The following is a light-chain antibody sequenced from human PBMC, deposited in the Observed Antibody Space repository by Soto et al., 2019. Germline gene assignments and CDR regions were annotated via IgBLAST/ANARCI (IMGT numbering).Light chain of an antibody. CDR1: SSDVGGYNY. Sequence: QSVLTQPPSASGSPGQSVTISCTGTSSDVGGYNYVSWYQQHPGKAPKLMIYEVSKRPSGVPDRFSGSKSGNTASLTVSGLQAEDEADYYCRSYAGSNNLSVFATGTKVTVL. V-gene: IGLV2-8*01. CDR2: EVS. J-gene: IGLJ1*01. CDR3: RSYAGSNNLSV.